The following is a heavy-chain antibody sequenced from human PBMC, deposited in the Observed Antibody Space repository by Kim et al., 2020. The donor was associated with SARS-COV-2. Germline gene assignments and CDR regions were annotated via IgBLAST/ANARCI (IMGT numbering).Heavy chain of an antibody. V-gene: IGHV1-46*01. Sequence: ASVKVSCKASGYTFTSYFLHWVRQAPGQGLEWTGIINPSGGSTTYAPKFQDRVTMTTDTSTSTLYMELSSLTSDDTGVYYCARGWLRLKFDYWGQGTPVTVSS. CDR3: ARGWLRLKFDY. D-gene: IGHD5-12*01. CDR1: GYTFTSYF. J-gene: IGHJ4*02. CDR2: INPSGGST.